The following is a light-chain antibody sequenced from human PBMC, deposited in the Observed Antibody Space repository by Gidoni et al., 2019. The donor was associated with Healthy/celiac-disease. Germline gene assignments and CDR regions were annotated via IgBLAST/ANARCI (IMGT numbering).Light chain of an antibody. CDR3: QSYDSSLEV. Sequence: QSVLTQPPSVSGAPGQRVTISCTGSSSNIGAGYDVHWCQQLPGTAPKLLIYGNSNRPSGVPDRFSGSKSGTSASLAITGLQAEDEADYYCQSYDSSLEVFGGGTKLTVL. CDR2: GNS. J-gene: IGLJ2*01. CDR1: SSNIGAGYD. V-gene: IGLV1-40*01.